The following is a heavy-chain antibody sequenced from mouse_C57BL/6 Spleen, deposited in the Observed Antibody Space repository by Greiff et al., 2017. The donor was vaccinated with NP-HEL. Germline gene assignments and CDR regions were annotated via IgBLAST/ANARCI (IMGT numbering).Heavy chain of an antibody. V-gene: IGHV1-80*01. Sequence: QVQLQQSGAELVKPGASVKISCKASGYAFSSYWMNWVKQRPGKGLEWIGQIYPGDGDTNYNGKFKGKATLTADKSSSTAYMQLSSLTSEDSAVYFCARSYGSSYQYYYAMDYWGQGTSVTVSS. CDR2: IYPGDGDT. CDR3: ARSYGSSYQYYYAMDY. D-gene: IGHD1-1*01. J-gene: IGHJ4*01. CDR1: GYAFSSYW.